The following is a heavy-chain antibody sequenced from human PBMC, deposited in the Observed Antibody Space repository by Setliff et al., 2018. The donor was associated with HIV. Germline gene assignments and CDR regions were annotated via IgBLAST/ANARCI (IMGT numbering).Heavy chain of an antibody. V-gene: IGHV1-69*05. D-gene: IGHD1-1*01. CDR1: GGIFSRFA. CDR2: IIPIFGTP. J-gene: IGHJ6*03. Sequence: SVKVSCKASGGIFSRFAFSWVRQAPGQGLEWMGGIIPIFGTPNYAQKFQGRVTITTDESTNTVYVELYSLTSEDTATYYCASSAGAVPTTAPYGDYYYYFYMDVWGKGTTVTVSS. CDR3: ASSAGAVPTTAPYGDYYYYFYMDV.